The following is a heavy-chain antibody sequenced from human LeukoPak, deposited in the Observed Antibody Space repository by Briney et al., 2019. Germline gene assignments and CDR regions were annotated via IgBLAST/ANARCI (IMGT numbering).Heavy chain of an antibody. CDR2: IYTSGST. V-gene: IGHV4-61*02. J-gene: IGHJ4*02. Sequence: PSQTLSLTCTVSGGSISSGSYYWSWIRQPAGKGLEWIGRIYTSGSTNYNPSLKSRVTISVDTSKNQFSLKLSSVTAADTAVYYCARIQPPIWFGEPTGPFDYWGQGTLVTVSS. D-gene: IGHD3-10*01. CDR3: ARIQPPIWFGEPTGPFDY. CDR1: GGSISSGSYY.